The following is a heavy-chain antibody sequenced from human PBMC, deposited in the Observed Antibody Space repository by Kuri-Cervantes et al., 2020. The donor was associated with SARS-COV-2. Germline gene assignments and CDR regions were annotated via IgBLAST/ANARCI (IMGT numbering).Heavy chain of an antibody. CDR1: GYTLMELS. J-gene: IGHJ3*01. CDR3: TTGGLFGFDESASPPV. CDR2: FDREDGKV. V-gene: IGHV1-24*01. Sequence: ASVKVSCKVSGYTLMELSIHWVRQTPGEGLEWMGGFDREDGKVVYAQRFQGRVTLTDDSFADTTYMELINTQSADAASYFCTTGGLFGFDESASPPVWGQGAMVTVSS. D-gene: IGHD3-16*01.